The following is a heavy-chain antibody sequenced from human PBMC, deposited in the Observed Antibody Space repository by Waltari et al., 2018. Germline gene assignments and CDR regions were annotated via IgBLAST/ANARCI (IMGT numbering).Heavy chain of an antibody. V-gene: IGHV4-4*02. J-gene: IGHJ4*02. CDR3: ARDRGRGIYLDS. D-gene: IGHD2-15*01. CDR1: GDSMSSTDW. CDR2: VQRSGRA. Sequence: QLQLQESGPGLVKPSGTLSLTCAVSGDSMSSTDWGSWVRQSPGKGLGWIGQVQRSGRANYNPSFASRVTVSVDTSTNQFSLKMTSATAADTAVYFCARDRGRGIYLDSWGQGILVTVSP.